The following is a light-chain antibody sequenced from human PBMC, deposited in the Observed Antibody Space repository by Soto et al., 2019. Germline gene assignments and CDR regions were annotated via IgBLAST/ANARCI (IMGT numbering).Light chain of an antibody. V-gene: IGLV2-14*03. Sequence: QSALTQPASVSGSPGQSITISCTGTSSDIGGYNFVSWYQQHPGKAPKLMIYNVSNRPSGVSNRFSASKSGNTASLTISGLQAEDEADYYCSSYVIGTPPFYVFGTGTKLTVL. J-gene: IGLJ1*01. CDR1: SSDIGGYNF. CDR3: SSYVIGTPPFYV. CDR2: NVS.